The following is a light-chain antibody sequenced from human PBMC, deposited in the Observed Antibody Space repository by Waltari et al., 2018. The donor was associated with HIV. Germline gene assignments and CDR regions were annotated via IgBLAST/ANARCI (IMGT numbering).Light chain of an antibody. V-gene: IGLV1-44*01. Sequence: QSVLIQPPSSSGSPGQRVTISCSGSSSHVGSTTVNWYQHLPGLAPKLLILNDDERPSGVPDRFSGSKSGTSASLAISGLQSEDEGDYYCAAWDDSLNAYVFGTGTTVTVL. CDR1: SSHVGSTT. CDR2: NDD. CDR3: AAWDDSLNAYV. J-gene: IGLJ1*01.